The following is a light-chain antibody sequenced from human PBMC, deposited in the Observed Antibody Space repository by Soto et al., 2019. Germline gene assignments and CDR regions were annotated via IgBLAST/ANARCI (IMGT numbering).Light chain of an antibody. CDR1: SSNIGAGYD. Sequence: QSVLTQPPSVSGAPGQRVTISCTGSSSNIGAGYDVYWYQQLPGTAPKLLIYANINRPSGIPDRFSASKSGTSASLAITGLQAEDEADYYCQSYDSSLRGYVFGTGTKVTVL. V-gene: IGLV1-40*01. J-gene: IGLJ1*01. CDR2: ANI. CDR3: QSYDSSLRGYV.